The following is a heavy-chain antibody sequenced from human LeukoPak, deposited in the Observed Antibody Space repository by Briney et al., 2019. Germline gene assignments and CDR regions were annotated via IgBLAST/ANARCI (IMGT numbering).Heavy chain of an antibody. J-gene: IGHJ3*02. D-gene: IGHD4-17*01. Sequence: ETLSLTCTVSGGSISSYYWSWIRQPPGKGLEWMGIIYPGDSDTRYSPSFQGQVTISADKSISTAYLQWSSLKASDTAMYYCARHGDYGDYRPHAFDIWGQGTMVTVSS. CDR1: GGSISSYY. CDR2: IYPGDSDT. CDR3: ARHGDYGDYRPHAFDI. V-gene: IGHV5-51*01.